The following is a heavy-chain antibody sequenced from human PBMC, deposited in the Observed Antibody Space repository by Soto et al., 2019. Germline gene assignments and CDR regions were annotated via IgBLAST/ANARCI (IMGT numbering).Heavy chain of an antibody. Sequence: PWETLSLTCAVYGGSFSGYYWSWIRQPPGKGLEWIGEINHSGSTNYNPSLKSRVTISVDTSKNQFSLELSSVTAADTAVYYCARGSDFWSGYYGYYYYGMDVWGQGTTVTVSS. CDR2: INHSGST. CDR1: GGSFSGYY. V-gene: IGHV4-34*01. CDR3: ARGSDFWSGYYGYYYYGMDV. D-gene: IGHD3-3*01. J-gene: IGHJ6*02.